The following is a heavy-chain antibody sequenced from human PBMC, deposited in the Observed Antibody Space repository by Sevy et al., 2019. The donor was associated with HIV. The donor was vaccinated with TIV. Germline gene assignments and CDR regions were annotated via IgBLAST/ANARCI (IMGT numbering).Heavy chain of an antibody. CDR1: GDSVSSGSYY. CDR3: ARGTPDDRQLWLLYYFDY. CDR2: IDDSGNT. Sequence: SETLSLTCTVSGDSVSSGSYYWSWIRQPPGKGLEWIGYIDDSGNTDYNPSLKNRVTISLDTSKNQFSLKLYSVTATETAVYNCARGTPDDRQLWLLYYFDYWGQGALVTVSS. D-gene: IGHD5-18*01. J-gene: IGHJ4*02. V-gene: IGHV4-61*01.